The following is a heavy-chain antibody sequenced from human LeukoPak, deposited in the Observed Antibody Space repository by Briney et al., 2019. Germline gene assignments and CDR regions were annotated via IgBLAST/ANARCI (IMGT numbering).Heavy chain of an antibody. CDR1: GGSISSYY. CDR2: IYYNGNT. V-gene: IGHV4-59*08. J-gene: IGHJ4*02. CDR3: ARHRVYYGSGTIYYFDY. D-gene: IGHD3-10*01. Sequence: KSSETLSLTCTVSGGSISSYYWSWIRQPPGKGLEWIGYIYYNGNTNYTPSLKSRVTISVDTSKNQFSLKLASVTAADTAVYYCARHRVYYGSGTIYYFDYWGQGTLVTVSS.